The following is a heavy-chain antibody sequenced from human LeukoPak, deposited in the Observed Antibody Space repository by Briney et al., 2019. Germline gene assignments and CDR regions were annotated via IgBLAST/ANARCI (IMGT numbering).Heavy chain of an antibody. CDR1: GGSISSYY. D-gene: IGHD3-10*01. CDR3: ARHYYGSGSSPMDV. V-gene: IGHV4-59*08. Sequence: SETMSLTCTVSGGSISSYYWSWIRQPPGKGLEWIGYIYDSGSTNYNPSLKSRVTISLDTSKKQFSLKLTSVTATDTAVFYCARHYYGSGSSPMDVWGQGTTVTVSS. J-gene: IGHJ6*02. CDR2: IYDSGST.